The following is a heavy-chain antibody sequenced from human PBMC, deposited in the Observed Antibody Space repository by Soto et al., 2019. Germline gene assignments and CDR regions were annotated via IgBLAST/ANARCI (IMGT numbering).Heavy chain of an antibody. Sequence: EVQLLQSGGGLAQPGGSLTLSCAASGFSFSDYSMNWVRRAPGKGLEWVSAFSAGGDYRHYADSVKGRFTISRDNSKNTLFLQMNSLRAEDTRGYYCAREARYDRGVYHYEGIDYWGQGTLVTVSS. V-gene: IGHV3-23*01. J-gene: IGHJ4*02. D-gene: IGHD3-22*01. CDR3: AREARYDRGVYHYEGIDY. CDR1: GFSFSDYS. CDR2: FSAGGDYR.